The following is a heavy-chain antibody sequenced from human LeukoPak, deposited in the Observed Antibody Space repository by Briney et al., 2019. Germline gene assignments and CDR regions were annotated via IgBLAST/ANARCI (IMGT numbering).Heavy chain of an antibody. J-gene: IGHJ4*02. CDR2: IYTSGSP. CDR3: ARHQSRSYFFDY. V-gene: IGHV4-4*09. D-gene: IGHD1-26*01. Sequence: SETLSLTCTLSGGSFSSFYWSWIRQPPGKGLEWIGYIYTSGSPNYNPSLKSRVTISVDTSMNQFPLRLSSVTAADTAVYYCARHQSRSYFFDYWGQGTLVTVSS. CDR1: GGSFSSFY.